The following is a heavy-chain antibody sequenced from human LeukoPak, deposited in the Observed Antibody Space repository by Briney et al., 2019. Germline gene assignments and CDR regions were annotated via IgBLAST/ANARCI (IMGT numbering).Heavy chain of an antibody. CDR3: GSGSGWYSPDY. CDR1: GFTFGDYA. Sequence: GRSLRLSCTASGFTFGDYAMNWFRQAPGKGLEWVGSSRSKAYGGTTEYAASVKGRFTISRDDSKNIAYLQMNSLKTEDTAVYYCGSGSGWYSPDYWGQGTLVTVSS. CDR2: SRSKAYGGTT. D-gene: IGHD6-19*01. V-gene: IGHV3-49*03. J-gene: IGHJ4*02.